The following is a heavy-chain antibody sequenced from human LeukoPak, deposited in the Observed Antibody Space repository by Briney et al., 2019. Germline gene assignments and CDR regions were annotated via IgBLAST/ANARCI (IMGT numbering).Heavy chain of an antibody. J-gene: IGHJ4*02. D-gene: IGHD3-10*01. Sequence: ASVKVSCKTSGYTFTNYYMHWVRQAPGQGLEWMGIINPSGGSTKYAQKFQGRVTVTRDTSTSTVYMELSSLRSEDSAMFYCVRERERGTYFIWGQGTLVTVSS. V-gene: IGHV1-46*01. CDR1: GYTFTNYY. CDR2: INPSGGST. CDR3: VRERERGTYFI.